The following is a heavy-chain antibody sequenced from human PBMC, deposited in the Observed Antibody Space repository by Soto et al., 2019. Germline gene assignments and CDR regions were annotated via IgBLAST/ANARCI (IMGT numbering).Heavy chain of an antibody. CDR3: ARGTYGMGV. CDR1: GYGYSSDP. CDR2: IIPIFGTA. V-gene: IGHV1-69*01. J-gene: IGHJ6*01. Sequence: SQLNRYCTAAGYGYSSDPISCRRKTPGQGLEWMGGIIPIFGTANYAQKFQGRVTITADESTSTAYMELSSLRSEDTAVYYCARGTYGMGVWGQGTTVSVSS.